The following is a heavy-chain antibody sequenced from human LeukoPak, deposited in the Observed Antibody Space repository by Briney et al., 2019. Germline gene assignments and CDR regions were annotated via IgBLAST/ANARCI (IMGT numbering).Heavy chain of an antibody. D-gene: IGHD1-26*01. CDR1: GFTFSTYS. CDR2: IGTSNSTI. J-gene: IGHJ4*02. Sequence: GGSLRLSCAASGFTFSTYSMNWIRQAPGKGLEWVSYIGTSNSTIYYADSVKGRFTISRDNAENSLYLQMSSLRDADTAVYYCAVEVGATTEFDYWGQGTLVTVSS. V-gene: IGHV3-48*02. CDR3: AVEVGATTEFDY.